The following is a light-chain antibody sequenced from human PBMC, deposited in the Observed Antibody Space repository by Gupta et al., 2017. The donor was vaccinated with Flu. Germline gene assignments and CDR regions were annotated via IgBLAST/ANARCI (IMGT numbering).Light chain of an antibody. Sequence: EGDTLSCRASQSVGSHLAWFQHKPGQDHSLLIYDVSQRPPLIPARFSGSGSGTDFTLTISSLAPEDFAVYYCQHRNNRPPYTFGQGTKLEVK. V-gene: IGKV3-11*01. CDR3: QHRNNRPPYT. CDR1: QSVGSH. CDR2: DVS. J-gene: IGKJ2*01.